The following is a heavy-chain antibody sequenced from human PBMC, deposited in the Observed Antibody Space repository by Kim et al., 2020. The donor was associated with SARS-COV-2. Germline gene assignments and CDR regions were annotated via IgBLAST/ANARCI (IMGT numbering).Heavy chain of an antibody. CDR1: GYSFRNYG. J-gene: IGHJ4*02. Sequence: ASVKVSCKASGYSFRNYGISWVRQAPGQGLEWMGWISAYNGNTNYAQKVQARVTMTTDTSTTTAYMELRSLTSDDTAVYYCARVTRRVLDYWGQGTLVTVSS. D-gene: IGHD6-6*01. CDR3: ARVTRRVLDY. CDR2: ISAYNGNT. V-gene: IGHV1-18*04.